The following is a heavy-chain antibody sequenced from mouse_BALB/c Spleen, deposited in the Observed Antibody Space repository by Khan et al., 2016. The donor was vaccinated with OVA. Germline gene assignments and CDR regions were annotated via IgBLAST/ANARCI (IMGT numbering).Heavy chain of an antibody. Sequence: EVKLVESGGDLVKPGGSLKLSCEASGFTFSSYGMSWVRQTPDKRLEWVATISNGGSYTYYPDSVKGRLTIYRDNAKNTLYLKMSSLKSEDTAMYYCARQRLTSPAAWFAYWGQGTLVTVSA. V-gene: IGHV5-6*01. J-gene: IGHJ3*01. CDR2: ISNGGSYT. CDR3: ARQRLTSPAAWFAY. CDR1: GFTFSSYG. D-gene: IGHD2-13*01.